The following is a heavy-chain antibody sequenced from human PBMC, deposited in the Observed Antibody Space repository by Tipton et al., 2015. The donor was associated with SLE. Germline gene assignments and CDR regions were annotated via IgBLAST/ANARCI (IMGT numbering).Heavy chain of an antibody. CDR2: ISGIA. CDR1: GGIFHGYA. J-gene: IGHJ1*01. Sequence: QSGPEVKKPGSSVKLSCKASGGIFHGYAIIWVRQAPGQRLEWMGGISGIANYAQKFQGRVTITADGSTSTAYMELGSLTSEDTAVYYCARGHWIIAARGLPQTEYFQHWGQGTLVTVSS. V-gene: IGHV1-69*01. CDR3: ARGHWIIAARGLPQTEYFQH. D-gene: IGHD6-6*01.